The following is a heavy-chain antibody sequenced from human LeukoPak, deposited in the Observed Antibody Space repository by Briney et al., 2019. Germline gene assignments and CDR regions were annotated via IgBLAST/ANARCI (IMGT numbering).Heavy chain of an antibody. CDR1: GFTFSTYA. CDR2: ISYDGSNK. CDR3: ARVGDYGDYGGGGTLANESDY. J-gene: IGHJ4*02. V-gene: IGHV3-30*04. D-gene: IGHD4-17*01. Sequence: GRSLRLSCAASGFTFSTYAMYWVRQAPGRGLEWVAVISYDGSNKYYADSVKGRFTISRDNSKNTLYLQMNSLRAEDTAVYYCARVGDYGDYGGGGTLANESDYWGQGTLVTVSS.